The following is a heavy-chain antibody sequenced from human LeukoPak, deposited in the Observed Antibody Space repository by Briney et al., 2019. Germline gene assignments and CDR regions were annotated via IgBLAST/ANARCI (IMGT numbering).Heavy chain of an antibody. CDR3: ASSGSYRPFDY. D-gene: IGHD1-26*01. Sequence: SETLSLTRAVSGGSISSGGYSWSWIRQPPGKGLEWIGYIYHSGSTYYNPSLKSRVTISVDRSKNQFSLKLSSVTAADTAVYYCASSGSYRPFDYWGQGTTVTVSS. J-gene: IGHJ4*03. V-gene: IGHV4-30-2*01. CDR2: IYHSGST. CDR1: GGSISSGGYS.